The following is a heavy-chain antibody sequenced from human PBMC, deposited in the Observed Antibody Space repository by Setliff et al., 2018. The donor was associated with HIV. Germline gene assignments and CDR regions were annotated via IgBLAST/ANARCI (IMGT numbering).Heavy chain of an antibody. CDR2: IYHSGST. CDR3: ARSQETSVAATEI. CDR1: GYSISSGYY. Sequence: SETLSLTCAVSGYSISSGYYWGWIRQPPGRGLEWIGSIYHSGSTYYNPSLKSRVTISVDTSKNQFSLKLSSVTAADTAVYYCARSQETSVAATEIWGQGTMVIVSS. V-gene: IGHV4-38-2*01. J-gene: IGHJ3*02. D-gene: IGHD2-15*01.